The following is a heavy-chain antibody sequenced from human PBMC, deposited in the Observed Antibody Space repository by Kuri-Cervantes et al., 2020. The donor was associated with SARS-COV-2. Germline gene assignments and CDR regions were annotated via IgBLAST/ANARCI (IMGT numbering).Heavy chain of an antibody. CDR3: AKDGCSSTSCYMGYYFDY. J-gene: IGHJ4*02. D-gene: IGHD2-2*02. V-gene: IGHV3-33*06. CDR1: GFTFNTNG. Sequence: GESLKISCAASGFTFNTNGMHWVRQAPGKGLEWVAVIWYDGSNKYYADSVKGRFTISRDNSKNTLYLQMNSLRAEDTAVYYCAKDGCSSTSCYMGYYFDYWGQGTLVTVSS. CDR2: IWYDGSNK.